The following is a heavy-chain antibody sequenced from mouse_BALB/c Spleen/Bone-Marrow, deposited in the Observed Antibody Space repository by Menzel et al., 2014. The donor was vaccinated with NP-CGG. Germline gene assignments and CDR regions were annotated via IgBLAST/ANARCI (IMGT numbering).Heavy chain of an antibody. J-gene: IGHJ3*01. Sequence: VMLVESGPELARHGVSVKISCKGCGYTFTDYAMHWVKQSHAKSLEWIGVISTYPGNTNYNQKLKGKATMTVDKSSSTAYMELTRLTSEDAAIYYCAGGWGSSLFAYWGQGTLVTVSA. CDR1: GYTFTDYA. D-gene: IGHD1-1*01. V-gene: IGHV1-67*01. CDR2: ISTYPGNT. CDR3: AGGWGSSLFAY.